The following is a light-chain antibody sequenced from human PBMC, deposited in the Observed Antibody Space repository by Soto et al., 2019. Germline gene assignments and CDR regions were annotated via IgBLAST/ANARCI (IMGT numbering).Light chain of an antibody. CDR3: QQSYSTPLT. CDR1: QSVSNY. CDR2: AAS. V-gene: IGKV1-39*01. J-gene: IGKJ4*01. Sequence: DIQMTQSPSALSASVGDRVNITCRASQSVSNYLNWYQQKPGKAPTLLIYAASTLQSGVPSRISGSGSGTDFTLTISSLQPEDFATYYCQQSYSTPLTFGGGTKVDIK.